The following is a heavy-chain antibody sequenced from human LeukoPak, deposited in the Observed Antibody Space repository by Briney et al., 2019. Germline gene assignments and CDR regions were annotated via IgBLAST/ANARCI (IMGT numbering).Heavy chain of an antibody. D-gene: IGHD4-17*01. CDR2: INAGNGNT. CDR3: ARANDYGDYPGVFDY. Sequence: ASVKVSCKASGYTFTSYAMHWVRQAPGQRLEWMGWINAGNGNTKYSQQFQGRVTITRDTSASTAYMELSSLRSEDTAVYYCARANDYGDYPGVFDYWGQGTLVTVSS. J-gene: IGHJ4*02. CDR1: GYTFTSYA. V-gene: IGHV1-3*01.